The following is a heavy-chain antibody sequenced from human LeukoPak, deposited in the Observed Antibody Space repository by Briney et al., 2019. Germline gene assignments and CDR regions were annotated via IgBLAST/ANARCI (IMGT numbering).Heavy chain of an antibody. CDR3: ARDYYDSSGYYKD. CDR2: IKQDGSEK. Sequence: PGGSLRLSCAASGFTFSSYWMSWVRQAPGKGLEWVANIKQDGSEKYYEDSVKGRFTISRDNAKNSLYLQMNSLRAEDTAVYYCARDYYDSSGYYKDWGQGTLVTVSS. CDR1: GFTFSSYW. D-gene: IGHD3-22*01. V-gene: IGHV3-7*01. J-gene: IGHJ4*02.